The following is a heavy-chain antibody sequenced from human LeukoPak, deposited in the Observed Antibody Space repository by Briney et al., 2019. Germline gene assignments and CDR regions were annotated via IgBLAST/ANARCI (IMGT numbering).Heavy chain of an antibody. V-gene: IGHV3-43*02. CDR1: GITFDDYA. CDR2: ISGDGGST. D-gene: IGHD3-3*01. Sequence: GGALRLSCAASGITFDDYAIHWVRQAPGKGLEWVSLISGDGGSTYYADSVKGRFTISRDNSKNSLNLQMNSLRTEDTALYYCAKGFSVLASNHYYYYYGMDVWGQGTTVTVSS. J-gene: IGHJ6*02. CDR3: AKGFSVLASNHYYYYYGMDV.